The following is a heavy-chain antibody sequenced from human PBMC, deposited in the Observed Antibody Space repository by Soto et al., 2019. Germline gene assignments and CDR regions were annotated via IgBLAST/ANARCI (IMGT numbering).Heavy chain of an antibody. V-gene: IGHV4-59*01. CDR2: IYYSGST. Sequence: SETLSLTCTVSGGSISSYYWSWIRQPPGKGLEWIGYIYYSGSTNYNPSLKSRVTISVDTSKNQFSLKLSSVTAADPAVYYCARIARRRPMETGTTGFYKWAQGTRVTISP. J-gene: IGHJ4*02. CDR1: GGSISSYY. D-gene: IGHD2-21*01. CDR3: ARIARRRPMETGTTGFYK.